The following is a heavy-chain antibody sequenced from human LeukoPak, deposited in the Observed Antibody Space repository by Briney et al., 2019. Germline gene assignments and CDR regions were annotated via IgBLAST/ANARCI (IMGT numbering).Heavy chain of an antibody. CDR2: IYSSGST. Sequence: WETLSLTCTVSVGFISSYYWRWIRQPGGGGLEWIRRIYSSGSTNYSASLKGRVTMLVDTSKNQFVLKLSSATAADTAVYSCARGRGFGMDVWGQGTMVTVSS. V-gene: IGHV4-4*07. CDR1: VGFISSYY. J-gene: IGHJ6*02. D-gene: IGHD3-10*01. CDR3: ARGRGFGMDV.